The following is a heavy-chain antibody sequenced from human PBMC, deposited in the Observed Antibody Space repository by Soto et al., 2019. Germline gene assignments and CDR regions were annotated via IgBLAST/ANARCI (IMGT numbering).Heavy chain of an antibody. CDR3: AMAGSLSYGWYYFDY. CDR1: GFTFSSYA. V-gene: IGHV3-30-3*01. Sequence: QVQLVESGGGVVQPGRSLRLSCAASGFTFSSYAMHWVRQAPGKGLEWVAVISYDGSNKYYADSVKGRFTISRDNSKNTLYLQMNSLRAEDTAVYYCAMAGSLSYGWYYFDYWGQGTLVTVSS. CDR2: ISYDGSNK. J-gene: IGHJ4*02. D-gene: IGHD5-18*01.